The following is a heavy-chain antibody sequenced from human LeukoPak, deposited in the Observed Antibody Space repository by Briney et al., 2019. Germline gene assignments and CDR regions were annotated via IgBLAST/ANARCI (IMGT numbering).Heavy chain of an antibody. V-gene: IGHV3-21*01. CDR1: GFTFSSYS. D-gene: IGHD5-12*01. J-gene: IGHJ4*02. CDR3: ARGLGRIVATIGEY. CDR2: ISSSSGYI. Sequence: GGSLRLSCEASGFTFSSYSMNWVRQAPGKGLEWVSSISSSSGYIYYADSVKGRFTISRDNAKNSLDLQMNSLRAEDTAVYYCARGLGRIVATIGEYWGQGTLVTVSS.